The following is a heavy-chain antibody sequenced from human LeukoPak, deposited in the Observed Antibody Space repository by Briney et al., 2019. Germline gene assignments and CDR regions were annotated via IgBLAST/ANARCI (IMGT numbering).Heavy chain of an antibody. CDR1: GGSFSAYY. CDR2: INHTGST. V-gene: IGHV4-34*01. J-gene: IGHJ4*02. Sequence: SETLSLTCAVYGGSFSAYYWSWIRQPPGKGLEWIGEINHTGSTSYNPSLKSRVTISVDTSKNQFSLKLSSVTAADTAVYYCARAWWWPYDYWGQGTLVTVSS. CDR3: ARAWWWPYDY. D-gene: IGHD2-21*01.